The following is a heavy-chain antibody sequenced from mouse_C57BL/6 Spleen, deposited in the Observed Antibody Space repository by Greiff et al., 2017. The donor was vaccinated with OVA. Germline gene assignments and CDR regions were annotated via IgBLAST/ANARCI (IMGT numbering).Heavy chain of an antibody. CDR3: ARRGDYDPFAC. CDR1: GYTFTSYW. Sequence: QVQLLQPGAELVRPGSSVKLSCKASGYTFTSYWMYWVKQRPIQGLEWIGNINPSDSETHYNQKFKDKATLTVDKSSSTAYMQLSSLTSEDSAVYYCARRGDYDPFACWGQGTLVTVSA. D-gene: IGHD2-4*01. J-gene: IGHJ3*01. CDR2: INPSDSET. V-gene: IGHV1-52*01.